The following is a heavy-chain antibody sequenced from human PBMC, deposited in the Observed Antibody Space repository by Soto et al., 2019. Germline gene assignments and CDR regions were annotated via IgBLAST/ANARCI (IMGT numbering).Heavy chain of an antibody. Sequence: QVQLVQSGAEVKKPGASVKVSCKASGYTFTSYGISWVRQAPGQGLEWMGWISAYNGNTNYAQKLQGRVTMTTDTATSRAYVELRSLRSDDTAGYYCARASGSSYWFDPWGQGTLVTVSS. V-gene: IGHV1-18*01. CDR3: ARASGSSYWFDP. CDR2: ISAYNGNT. J-gene: IGHJ5*02. CDR1: GYTFTSYG. D-gene: IGHD1-26*01.